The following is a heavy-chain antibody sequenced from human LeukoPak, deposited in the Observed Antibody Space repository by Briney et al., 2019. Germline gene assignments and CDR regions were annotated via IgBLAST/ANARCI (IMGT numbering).Heavy chain of an antibody. J-gene: IGHJ4*02. CDR2: ITGNGGRT. V-gene: IGHV3-64*01. CDR3: ATLNYDIGAVPQ. Sequence: PGGSLRLSCAASGFAFGNHLMHWVRQAPGKGLEYVSAITGNGGRTYYANSVQGRFTISRDNSKNTMYLQMGSLRREDMAVYFCATLNYDIGAVPQWGQGTLVAVSS. D-gene: IGHD6-13*01. CDR1: GFAFGNHL.